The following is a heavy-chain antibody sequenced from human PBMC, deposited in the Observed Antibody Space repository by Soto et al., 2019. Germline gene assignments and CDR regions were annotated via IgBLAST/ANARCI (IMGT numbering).Heavy chain of an antibody. V-gene: IGHV3-23*01. Sequence: EVHLLESGGDLIQPGGSLRLSCATSGFTFSSSALGWVRQAPGKGLEWVSSITGSGDSTFYVDSVKGRFSISRDTSKNTLFLQMNSLRVEDTAVYYGIKFPCRGYYTYPDYWGQGTLVTVSP. D-gene: IGHD3-22*01. J-gene: IGHJ4*02. CDR1: GFTFSSSA. CDR3: IKFPCRGYYTYPDY. CDR2: ITGSGDST.